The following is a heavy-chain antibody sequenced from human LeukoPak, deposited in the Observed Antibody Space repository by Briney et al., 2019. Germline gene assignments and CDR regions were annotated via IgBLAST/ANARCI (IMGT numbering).Heavy chain of an antibody. CDR1: GFTFSSYA. D-gene: IGHD4-17*01. CDR3: AKKDYGDYYYYMDV. J-gene: IGHJ6*03. CDR2: IGGSGGNT. V-gene: IGHV3-23*01. Sequence: GGSLRLSCAASGFTFSSYAMTWVRQAPGKGLEWVSAIGGSGGNTYYADSVKGRFTISRDNSKNTLYLQMNSLRAEDTAVYYCAKKDYGDYYYYMDVWGKGTTVTVSS.